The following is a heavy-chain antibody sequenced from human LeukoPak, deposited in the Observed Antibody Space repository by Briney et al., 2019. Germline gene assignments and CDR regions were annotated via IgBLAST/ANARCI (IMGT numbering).Heavy chain of an antibody. CDR2: ISAYNGNT. CDR1: GYTFTSYG. D-gene: IGHD2-2*01. Sequence: GASVKVSCKASGYTFTSYGISWVRQAPGQGLEWMGWISAYNGNTNYAQKLQGRVTMTTDTSTSTAYMELRSLRSDDTAVYYCARDGIGVCSSTSCYRPDYYYYMDVWGKGTTVTVSS. CDR3: ARDGIGVCSSTSCYRPDYYYYMDV. J-gene: IGHJ6*03. V-gene: IGHV1-18*01.